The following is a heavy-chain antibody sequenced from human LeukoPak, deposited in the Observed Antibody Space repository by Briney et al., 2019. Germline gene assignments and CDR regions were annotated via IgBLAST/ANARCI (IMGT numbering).Heavy chain of an antibody. J-gene: IGHJ4*02. CDR2: IYSGGST. Sequence: SETLSLICSVSGGSIGTYYWSGLRQPAGEGVEGSGRIYSGGSTNYNPSLKSRVTLSIETPKNQFSLELTSVTAADTAVYYCARAPTAYCLSTNCQPYFDYWGQGILVTVSS. V-gene: IGHV4-4*07. CDR3: ARAPTAYCLSTNCQPYFDY. CDR1: GGSIGTYY. D-gene: IGHD2-2*01.